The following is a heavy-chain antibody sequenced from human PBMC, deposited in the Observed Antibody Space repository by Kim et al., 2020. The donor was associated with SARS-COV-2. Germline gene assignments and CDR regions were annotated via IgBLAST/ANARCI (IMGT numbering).Heavy chain of an antibody. CDR3: ARDRSGYDPIYYFDY. J-gene: IGHJ4*02. Sequence: DSVKGRFTISRDHAKNTLSLQMNSLRPDDTAVYYCARDRSGYDPIYYFDYWGQGTLVAVSS. V-gene: IGHV3-30*01. D-gene: IGHD5-12*01.